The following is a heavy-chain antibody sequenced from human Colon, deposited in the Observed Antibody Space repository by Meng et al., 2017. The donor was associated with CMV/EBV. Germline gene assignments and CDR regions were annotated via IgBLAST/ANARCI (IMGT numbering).Heavy chain of an antibody. V-gene: IGHV4-61*01. CDR1: GCSVNSGSYY. Sequence: SETLSLTCSVSGCSVNSGSYYWTWIRQPPGKGLEWIGYVSYSGNTNYNSSLKSRLTIEVDTSRNQFSLKLTSVSAADTAMYYCAREASGWSTGVDNWGQGTLVTVSS. CDR2: VSYSGNT. CDR3: AREASGWSTGVDN. D-gene: IGHD6-19*01. J-gene: IGHJ4*02.